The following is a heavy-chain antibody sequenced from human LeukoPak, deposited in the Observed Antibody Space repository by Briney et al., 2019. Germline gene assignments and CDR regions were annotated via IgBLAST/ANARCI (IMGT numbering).Heavy chain of an antibody. CDR2: IYANGST. Sequence: GGSLRLSCAASGFTLRVNYMTWVRQAPGKGLEWVSVIYANGSTYYPDSVKGRFTISGDNSKSSLYLQMNSLRAEDTAVYYCARCKGGWSDHYYGLDVRGQGTTVTVSS. V-gene: IGHV3-53*01. CDR1: GFTLRVNY. CDR3: ARCKGGWSDHYYGLDV. J-gene: IGHJ6*02. D-gene: IGHD6-19*01.